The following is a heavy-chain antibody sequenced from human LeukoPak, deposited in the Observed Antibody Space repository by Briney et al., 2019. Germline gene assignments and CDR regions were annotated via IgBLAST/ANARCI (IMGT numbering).Heavy chain of an antibody. J-gene: IGHJ6*02. CDR2: ISAYNGNT. D-gene: IGHD3-10*01. CDR1: GYTFTSYG. Sequence: GASVKVSCKASGYTFTSYGISWVRQAPGQGLEWMGWISAYNGNTNYAQKLQGRVTMTTDTSTSTAYMELRSLRSGDTAVYYCARDTMVRGVTDYYYGMDVWGQGTTVTVSS. CDR3: ARDTMVRGVTDYYYGMDV. V-gene: IGHV1-18*01.